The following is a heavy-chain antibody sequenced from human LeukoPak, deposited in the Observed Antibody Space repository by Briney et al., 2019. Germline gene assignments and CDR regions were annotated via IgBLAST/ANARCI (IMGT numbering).Heavy chain of an antibody. CDR3: QRITIFGVVIDFVC. D-gene: IGHD3-3*01. J-gene: IGHJ4*02. V-gene: IGHV1-18*01. Sequence: ASVKVSCKASGYAFDLYGLSWVRQAPGQGREWVGWISVNNGNTHYAQKFQGRVTLTTDTSTSTAYMEVRSLRSDDTVVYYCQRITIFGVVIDFVCWGQGTLVTVSS. CDR1: GYAFDLYG. CDR2: ISVNNGNT.